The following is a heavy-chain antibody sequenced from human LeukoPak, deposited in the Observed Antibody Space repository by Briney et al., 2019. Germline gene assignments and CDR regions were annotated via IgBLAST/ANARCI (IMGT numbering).Heavy chain of an antibody. V-gene: IGHV1-2*02. J-gene: IGHJ4*02. Sequence: GASVHVSCKASGYTFTGYYMHWVRQAPGQGLEWMGWINPNSGGTNYAQKFQGRVTMTRDTSISTAYMELSRLRSDDTAVYYCASLDIVATIAGGYFDYWGQGTLGTLSS. D-gene: IGHD5-12*01. CDR1: GYTFTGYY. CDR3: ASLDIVATIAGGYFDY. CDR2: INPNSGGT.